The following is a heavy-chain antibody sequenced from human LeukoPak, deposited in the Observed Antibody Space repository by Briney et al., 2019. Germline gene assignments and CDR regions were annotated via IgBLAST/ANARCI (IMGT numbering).Heavy chain of an antibody. CDR1: GGSISSGDYY. V-gene: IGHV4-30-4*01. Sequence: SETLSLTCTVSGGSISSGDYYWSWIRQPPGKGLEWIGYIYHSGTTYYNPSLQSRVTMSVDTSKNQFSLKLSSVTAVDTAVYYCARKENVYYYFDYWGQGTLVTVSS. D-gene: IGHD3-10*01. CDR3: ARKENVYYYFDY. CDR2: IYHSGTT. J-gene: IGHJ4*02.